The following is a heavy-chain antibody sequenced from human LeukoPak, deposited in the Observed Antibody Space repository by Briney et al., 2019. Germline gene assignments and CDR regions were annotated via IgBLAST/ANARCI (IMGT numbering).Heavy chain of an antibody. CDR2: ISSSSSYI. J-gene: IGHJ4*02. CDR1: GFTFSSYS. CDR3: AIATTGRGAFGS. Sequence: KPGGSLRLSCAASGFTFSSYSMNWVRQAPGKGLEWVSSISSSSSYIYYADSVKGRFTISRDNSKNSLSLQMNSLTAEDTAIYYCAIATTGRGAFGSWGQGTLVSVSS. V-gene: IGHV3-21*06. D-gene: IGHD1-1*01.